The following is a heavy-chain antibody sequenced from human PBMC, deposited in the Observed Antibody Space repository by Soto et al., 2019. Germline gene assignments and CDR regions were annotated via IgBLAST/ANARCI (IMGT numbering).Heavy chain of an antibody. Sequence: GESLKISCAASGFTFSSYGMHWVRQAPGKGLEWVAVISYDGSNKYYADSVKGRFTISRDNSKNTLYLQMNSLRAEDTAVYYCAKDAIGGIQLWYFDYWGQGTLLTVSS. CDR1: GFTFSSYG. J-gene: IGHJ4*02. CDR3: AKDAIGGIQLWYFDY. CDR2: ISYDGSNK. V-gene: IGHV3-30*18. D-gene: IGHD5-18*01.